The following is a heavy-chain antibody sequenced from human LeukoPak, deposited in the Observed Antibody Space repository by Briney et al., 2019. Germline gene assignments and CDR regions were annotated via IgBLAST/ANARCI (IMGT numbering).Heavy chain of an antibody. Sequence: GGSLRLSCAASGFAFSSDAMTWVRQTPGKGLEWVSPIHISGDRTNYADSVKGRFTISRDNSRNTLYLQVHSLRVEDTAIYYCAKDVSNFIGASDAWGQGTMVTVSS. CDR2: IHISGDRT. V-gene: IGHV3-23*01. CDR1: GFAFSSDA. D-gene: IGHD2-8*01. CDR3: AKDVSNFIGASDA. J-gene: IGHJ3*01.